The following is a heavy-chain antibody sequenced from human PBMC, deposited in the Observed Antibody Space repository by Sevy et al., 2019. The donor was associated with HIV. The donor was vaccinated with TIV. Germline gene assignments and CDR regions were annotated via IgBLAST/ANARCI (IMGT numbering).Heavy chain of an antibody. CDR2: IYYSGST. D-gene: IGHD3-22*01. V-gene: IGHV4-39*01. CDR1: GGSTSSSSYY. J-gene: IGHJ5*02. Sequence: SETLSLTCTVSGGSTSSSSYYWGWIRQPPGKGLEWIGSIYYSGSTYYNPSLKSRVTISVDTSKNQFSLKLSSVTAADTAVYYCARPVDYYDSSGYYYVGWFDPWGQGTLVTVSS. CDR3: ARPVDYYDSSGYYYVGWFDP.